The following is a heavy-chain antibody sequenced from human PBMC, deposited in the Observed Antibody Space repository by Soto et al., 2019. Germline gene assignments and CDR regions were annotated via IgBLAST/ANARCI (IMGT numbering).Heavy chain of an antibody. V-gene: IGHV1-8*01. CDR1: GYTFTSYD. CDR3: ARTDSSSSLYYYYGMDV. Sequence: QVQLVQSGAEVKKPGASVKVSCKASGYTFTSYDINWVRQATGQGLEWMGWMNPNSGNTGYAQKFQGRVTMNRNTSISTAYMELSSLRSEDTAVYYCARTDSSSSLYYYYGMDVWGQGTTVTVSS. CDR2: MNPNSGNT. J-gene: IGHJ6*02. D-gene: IGHD6-6*01.